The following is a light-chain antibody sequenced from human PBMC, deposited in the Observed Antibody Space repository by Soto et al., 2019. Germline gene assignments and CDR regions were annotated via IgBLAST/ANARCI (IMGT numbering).Light chain of an antibody. CDR1: SSNIGAGYD. Sequence: QSVLTQPPSVSGAPGQRVTISCTGSSSNIGAGYDVHWYQQLPGTAPKLLIYGNNNRPSGVPDRFPGSKSGTSASLAIIGLQAEDEADYYCQSYDSSLSGVLFGGGTKVTVL. J-gene: IGLJ2*01. V-gene: IGLV1-40*01. CDR2: GNN. CDR3: QSYDSSLSGVL.